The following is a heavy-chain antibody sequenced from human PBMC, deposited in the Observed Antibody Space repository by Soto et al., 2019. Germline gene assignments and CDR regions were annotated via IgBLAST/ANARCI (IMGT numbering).Heavy chain of an antibody. D-gene: IGHD6-19*01. CDR3: VQTTGWPGFDV. Sequence: EVQLVESGGGWIQPGGSLRLSCAASGFAVSSKYMTWVRQAPGKGLEWVSVIYGGGTTYYADSVKGRFSISMDTYKNTLYLQMNCLRAEDTAVYYCVQTTGWPGFDVWGKGTLVTVSP. J-gene: IGHJ4*02. V-gene: IGHV3-53*01. CDR2: IYGGGTT. CDR1: GFAVSSKY.